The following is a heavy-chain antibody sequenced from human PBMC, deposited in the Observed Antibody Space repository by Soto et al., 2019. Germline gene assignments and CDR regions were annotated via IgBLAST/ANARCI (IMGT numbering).Heavy chain of an antibody. D-gene: IGHD3-22*01. Sequence: GGSLRLSCAASGLTFSSYWMSWVRQAPGKGLEWVANIKQDGSQKYYVDSVKGRFTISRDNAKNSLYLQMSSLRVEDTAVYYCASAYYYDSSGYSPGGYWGQGTLVTSPQ. CDR2: IKQDGSQK. CDR3: ASAYYYDSSGYSPGGY. J-gene: IGHJ4*02. CDR1: GLTFSSYW. V-gene: IGHV3-7*01.